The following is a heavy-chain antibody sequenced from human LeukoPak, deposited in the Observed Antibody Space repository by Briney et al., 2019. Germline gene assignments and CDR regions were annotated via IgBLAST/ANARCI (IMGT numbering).Heavy chain of an antibody. V-gene: IGHV4-31*03. CDR2: IFYSGTI. Sequence: SQNLSLTCTVSRGSTSSGNYCWTSIRQLPGKGLEWIGYIFYSGTIYYNPSLKGRISMSVDTSGKQFSLKVYSVTVADTAVYYCARDHPSPHIAPAEWGQGTLVTVSS. D-gene: IGHD6-13*01. J-gene: IGHJ4*02. CDR3: ARDHPSPHIAPAE. CDR1: RGSTSSGNYC.